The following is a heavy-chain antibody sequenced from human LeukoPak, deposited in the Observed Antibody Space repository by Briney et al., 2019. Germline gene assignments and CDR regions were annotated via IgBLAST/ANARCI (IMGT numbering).Heavy chain of an antibody. J-gene: IGHJ4*02. CDR2: ISAYNGNT. CDR3: ARDTFKGYCTNGVCYTGFDY. V-gene: IGHV1-18*01. CDR1: GYTFTSYG. Sequence: ASVKVSCKASGYTFTSYGISWVRQAPGQGLECMGWISAYNGNTNYAQKLQGRVTMTTDTSTSTAYMELRSLRSDDTAGYYCARDTFKGYCTNGVCYTGFDYWGQGTLVTVSS. D-gene: IGHD2-8*01.